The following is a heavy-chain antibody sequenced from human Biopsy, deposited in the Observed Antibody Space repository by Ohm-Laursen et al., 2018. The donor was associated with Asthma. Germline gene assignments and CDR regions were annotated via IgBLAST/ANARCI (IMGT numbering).Heavy chain of an antibody. CDR3: VRAVRNEQWLAPFDY. CDR2: VYWTGST. CDR1: GGSISSFY. J-gene: IGHJ4*02. Sequence: SVTLSFTCSVYGGSISSFYWIWIPQSPEKGREWMGYVYWTGSTNYNPSLKSRITMSVDTSKNRMFLELTSVTAADTAIFYWVRAVRNEQWLAPFDYWGQGKPVTVSS. D-gene: IGHD6-19*01. V-gene: IGHV4-59*01.